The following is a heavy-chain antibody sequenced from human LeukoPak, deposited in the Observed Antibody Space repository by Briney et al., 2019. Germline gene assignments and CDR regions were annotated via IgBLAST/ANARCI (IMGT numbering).Heavy chain of an antibody. CDR2: VYYSGST. J-gene: IGHJ2*01. V-gene: IGHV4-59*01. CDR1: GGSISGYY. CDR3: ARDPRSHSSSWYWYFDL. Sequence: PSETLSLTCTVSGGSISGYYWSWIRQPPGKGLEWIGYVYYSGSTNYNPSLKSRVTISVDTSKNQFSLKLSSVTAADTAVYYCARDPRSHSSSWYWYFDLWGRGTLVTVSS. D-gene: IGHD6-13*01.